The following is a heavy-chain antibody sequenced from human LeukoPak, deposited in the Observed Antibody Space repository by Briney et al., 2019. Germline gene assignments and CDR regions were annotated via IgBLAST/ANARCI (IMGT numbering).Heavy chain of an antibody. CDR2: IWYDGSSN. CDR1: GFTFSSYG. D-gene: IGHD3-10*01. Sequence: GGSLRLTYAASGFTFSSYGMHCVRKAPGKGMEWEAVIWYDGSSNYYADSVKGRFTISRDNSKNTLYLQMNSLRSEDTAVYYCARELSMVRGVNDYWGQGTLVTVSS. V-gene: IGHV3-33*01. J-gene: IGHJ4*02. CDR3: ARELSMVRGVNDY.